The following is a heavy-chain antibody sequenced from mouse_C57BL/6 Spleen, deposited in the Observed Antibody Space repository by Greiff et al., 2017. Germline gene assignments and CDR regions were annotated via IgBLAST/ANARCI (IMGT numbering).Heavy chain of an antibody. CDR1: GYTFTDYY. D-gene: IGHD1-1*01. J-gene: IGHJ2*01. CDR2: INPNNGGT. V-gene: IGHV1-26*01. CDR3: ARSKITTVVADY. Sequence: VQLQQSGPELVKPGASVKISCKASGYTFTDYYMNWVKQSHGKSLEWIGDINPNNGGTSYNQKFKGKATLTVDKSSSTAYMELRSLTSEDSAVYYCARSKITTVVADYWGQGTTLTVSS.